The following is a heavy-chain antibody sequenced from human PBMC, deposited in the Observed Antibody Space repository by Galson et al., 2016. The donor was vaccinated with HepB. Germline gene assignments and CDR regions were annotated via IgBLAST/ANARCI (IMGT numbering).Heavy chain of an antibody. CDR2: NRSSSSYI. J-gene: IGHJ3*02. CDR3: ARDAWSGYYARDAFDI. D-gene: IGHD3-3*01. CDR1: GFTFSRHA. V-gene: IGHV3-21*01. Sequence: SLRLSCADSGFTFSRHAVNWVRQAPGKGREWVAPNRSSSSYIYYADAVKGRFIISRDNAKKSLYLQMKSLRDEDTAVYYCARDAWSGYYARDAFDIWGQGTMVTVSS.